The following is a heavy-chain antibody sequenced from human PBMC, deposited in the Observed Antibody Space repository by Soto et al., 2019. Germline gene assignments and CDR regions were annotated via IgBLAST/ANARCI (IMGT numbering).Heavy chain of an antibody. V-gene: IGHV4-30-2*01. D-gene: IGHD2-21*02. CDR1: GGSISSGGYS. Sequence: QLQLQESGSGLVKPSQTLSLTCAVSGGSISSGGYSWSWIRQPPGKGLEWIGYIYHSGSTYYNPSLTSRVTISVDRYKTQFSLKLSSVTAADTAVYYCARVPYCGGDCYWVWFDPWGQGTLVTVSS. CDR3: ARVPYCGGDCYWVWFDP. CDR2: IYHSGST. J-gene: IGHJ5*02.